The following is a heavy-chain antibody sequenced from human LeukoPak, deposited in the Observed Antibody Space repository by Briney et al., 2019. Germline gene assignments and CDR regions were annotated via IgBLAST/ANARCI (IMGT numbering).Heavy chain of an antibody. V-gene: IGHV3-33*01. CDR2: IHFDGSNK. Sequence: PGGSLRLSCVASGFTFSTYNMHWVRQAPGKGLEWVADIHFDGSNKYYADSVRGRFTISRDNSKNTLYLQMNSLRAEDTAVYYCARGRNYYGSGSYSPPLFDYWGQGTLVTVSS. CDR3: ARGRNYYGSGSYSPPLFDY. D-gene: IGHD3-10*01. CDR1: GFTFSTYN. J-gene: IGHJ4*02.